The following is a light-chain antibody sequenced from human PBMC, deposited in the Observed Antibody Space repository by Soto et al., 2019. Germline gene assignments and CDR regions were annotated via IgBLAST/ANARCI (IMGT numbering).Light chain of an antibody. CDR3: AAWDDSLNGLVV. CDR1: RSNIGTNT. CDR2: SDN. Sequence: QSVLTQPPSASGTPGQRVTISCSGSRSNIGTNTVNWYQHLPGTAPQLLIYSDNQRPSGVPDRFSGSKSGTSASLAISGLQSEDEADYYCAAWDDSLNGLVVFGGGTQL. J-gene: IGLJ2*01. V-gene: IGLV1-44*01.